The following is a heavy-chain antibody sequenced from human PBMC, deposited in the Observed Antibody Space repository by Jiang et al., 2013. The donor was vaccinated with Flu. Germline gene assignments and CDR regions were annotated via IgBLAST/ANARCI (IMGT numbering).Heavy chain of an antibody. V-gene: IGHV4-31*03. J-gene: IGHJ4*02. D-gene: IGHD3-10*01. CDR3: ARVGGSGSYYNAPFDY. Sequence: SQTLSLTCTVSGGSISSGGYYWSWIRQHPGKGLEWIGYIYYSGSTYYNPSLKSRVTISVDTSKNQFSLKLSSVTAADTAVYYCARVGGSGSYYNAPFDYWGQGTLVTVSS. CDR1: GGSISSGGYY. CDR2: IYYSGST.